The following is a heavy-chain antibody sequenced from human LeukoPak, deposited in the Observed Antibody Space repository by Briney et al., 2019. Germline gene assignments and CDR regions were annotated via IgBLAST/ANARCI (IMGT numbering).Heavy chain of an antibody. D-gene: IGHD2-15*01. J-gene: IGHJ5*02. V-gene: IGHV4-34*01. CDR3: ARQYCSGGSCYFRWFDP. CDR2: IYYSGST. Sequence: SETLSLTCAVYGGSFSGYYWSWIRQPPGKGLEWIGSIYYSGSTYYNPSLKSRVTISVDTSKNQFSLKLSSVTAADTAVYYCARQYCSGGSCYFRWFDPWGQGTLVTVSS. CDR1: GGSFSGYY.